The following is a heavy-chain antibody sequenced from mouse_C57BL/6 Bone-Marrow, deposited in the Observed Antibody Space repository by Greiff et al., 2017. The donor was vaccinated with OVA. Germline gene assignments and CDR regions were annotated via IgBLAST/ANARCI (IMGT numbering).Heavy chain of an antibody. CDR2: IDPENGDT. V-gene: IGHV14-4*01. CDR1: GFNIKDDY. CDR3: TSGTEYYFDY. D-gene: IGHD3-3*01. Sequence: EVQLQQSGAELVRPGASVKLSCTASGFNIKDDYMHWVKQRPEQGLEWIGWIDPENGDTEYASKFQGKATITADTSSNTAYLQLSSLTSKDTAVYYCTSGTEYYFDYWGQGTTLTVSS. J-gene: IGHJ2*01.